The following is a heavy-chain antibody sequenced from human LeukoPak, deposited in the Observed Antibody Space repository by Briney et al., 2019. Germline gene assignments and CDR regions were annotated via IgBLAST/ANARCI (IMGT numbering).Heavy chain of an antibody. J-gene: IGHJ5*02. CDR2: IIPIFGTA. V-gene: IGHV1-69*05. D-gene: IGHD6-13*01. Sequence: SVKVSCKASGGTFSSYAISWVRQAPGQGLEWMGRIIPIFGTANYAQKFQGRVTITTDESTSTAYMELSSLRSEGTAVYYCASQLLAAHWFDPWGQGTLVTVSS. CDR1: GGTFSSYA. CDR3: ASQLLAAHWFDP.